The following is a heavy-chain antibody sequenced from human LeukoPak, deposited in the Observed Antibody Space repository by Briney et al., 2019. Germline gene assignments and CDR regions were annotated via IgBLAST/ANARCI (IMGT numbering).Heavy chain of an antibody. CDR3: AKGEYCGGGCLSLFGWFDL. D-gene: IGHD2-21*01. CDR2: VSGTGRIT. Sequence: AGSLRLSCAASGFTFSSIAMSWVRQAPGKGLEWVSSVSGTGRITYYADSVKGRVTISRDNSKSTLYLQMNSLRAEDTAVYYCAKGEYCGGGCLSLFGWFDLWGQGTLVTVSS. J-gene: IGHJ5*02. V-gene: IGHV3-23*01. CDR1: GFTFSSIA.